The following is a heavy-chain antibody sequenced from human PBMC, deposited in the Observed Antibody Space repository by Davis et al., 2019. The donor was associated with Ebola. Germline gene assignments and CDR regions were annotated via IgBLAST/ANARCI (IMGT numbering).Heavy chain of an antibody. CDR2: ISAYNGNT. Sequence: AASVKVSCKTSGYPFTAYGISWVRQAPGQGLEWMGWISAYNGNTNYAQKFQGRVTMTRDTSTSTVYMEMRSLRFEDTAVYYCGRDGYTYGSGDYYYGMDAWGQGTTVTVSS. D-gene: IGHD5-18*01. CDR3: GRDGYTYGSGDYYYGMDA. V-gene: IGHV1-18*01. CDR1: GYPFTAYG. J-gene: IGHJ6*02.